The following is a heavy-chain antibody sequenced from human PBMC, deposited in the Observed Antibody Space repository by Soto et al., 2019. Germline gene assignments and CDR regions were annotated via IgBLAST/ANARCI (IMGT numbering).Heavy chain of an antibody. J-gene: IGHJ4*02. CDR2: ISYDGSNK. V-gene: IGHV3-30*18. CDR1: GFTFSSYG. CDR3: AKEGDY. Sequence: PGGSLRLSCAASGFTFSSYGMHWVRQAPGKGLEWVAVISYDGSNKYYADSVKGRFTISRDNSKNTLYLQMNSLRAEDTAVYYWAKEGDYWAQGTLVTVSS.